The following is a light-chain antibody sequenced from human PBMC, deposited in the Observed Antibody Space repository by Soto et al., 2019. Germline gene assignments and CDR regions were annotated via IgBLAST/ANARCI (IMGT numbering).Light chain of an antibody. V-gene: IGKV3-20*01. CDR1: QSLGSTY. J-gene: IGKJ1*01. Sequence: EIVLTQSPGTLSLSPGDRATLSCRASQSLGSTYLAWFQQRPGQAPRLLSFATSTRASGVPDRFTGSRSGAEFTLTISGLAPEDFAVYYCQQYSGSLPWTFGQGTNLEI. CDR3: QQYSGSLPWT. CDR2: ATS.